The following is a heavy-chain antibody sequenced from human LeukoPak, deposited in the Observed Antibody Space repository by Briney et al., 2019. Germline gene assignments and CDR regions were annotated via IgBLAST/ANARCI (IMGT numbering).Heavy chain of an antibody. CDR3: AELGITMIGGV. V-gene: IGHV3-48*04. CDR2: ISSSGSTI. D-gene: IGHD3-10*02. J-gene: IGHJ6*04. Sequence: GGSLSLSCEASGFPFNTYSMNWVRQAPGKGLEWVSYISSSGSTIYYADSVKGRFTISRDNAKNSLYLQMNSLRAEDTAVYYCAELGITMIGGVWGKGTTVTISS. CDR1: GFPFNTYS.